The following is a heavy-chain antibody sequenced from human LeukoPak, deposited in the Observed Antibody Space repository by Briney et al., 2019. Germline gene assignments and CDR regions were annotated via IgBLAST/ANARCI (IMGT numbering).Heavy chain of an antibody. CDR3: ARDYCSGGSCYYMDV. CDR2: IYTSGST. D-gene: IGHD2-15*01. J-gene: IGHJ6*03. V-gene: IGHV4-4*07. CDR1: GGSISSYY. Sequence: SETLSLTCTVSGGSISSYYWSWIRQPAGKGLEWIGRIYTSGSTYYNPSLKSRVTVSVDTSKNQFSLKLSSVTAADTAVYYCARDYCSGGSCYYMDVWGKGTTVTVSS.